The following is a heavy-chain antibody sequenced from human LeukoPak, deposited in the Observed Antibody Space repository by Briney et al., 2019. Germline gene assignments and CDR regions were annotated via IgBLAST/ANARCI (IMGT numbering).Heavy chain of an antibody. CDR1: GGTFSSYA. CDR2: IIPIFGTA. CDR3: ARSWADGANGFQWGIDI. J-gene: IGHJ3*02. D-gene: IGHD4/OR15-4a*01. V-gene: IGHV1-69*05. Sequence: SVKVSCKASGGTFSSYAISWVRQAPGQGLEWMGGIIPIFGTANYAQKFQGRVTITTDESTSTAYMELSSLRSEDTAVYYCARSWADGANGFQWGIDIWGQGTMVTVSS.